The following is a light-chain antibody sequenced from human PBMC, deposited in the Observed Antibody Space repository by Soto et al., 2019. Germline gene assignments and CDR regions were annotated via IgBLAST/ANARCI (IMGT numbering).Light chain of an antibody. CDR3: QTWGTGVV. Sequence: QPVLTQSSSASASLGASVKLTCTLSSGHNNYAIAWHQQQPEKGPRYLMRLNSDGSHTRGDGIPDRFSGSSSGAERYLTISSLQSEDEAVYYCQTWGTGVVFGGGTKVTVL. V-gene: IGLV4-69*01. J-gene: IGLJ3*02. CDR2: LNSDGSH. CDR1: SGHNNYA.